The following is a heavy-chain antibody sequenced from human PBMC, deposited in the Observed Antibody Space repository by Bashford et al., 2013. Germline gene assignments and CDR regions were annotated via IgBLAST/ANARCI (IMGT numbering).Heavy chain of an antibody. CDR2: ISGSGGST. CDR3: ARSPG. V-gene: IGHV3-23*01. Sequence: GSLRLSCAASGFTFTNYAMTWVRQAPGKGAGWVSAISGSGGSTYYADSVKGRFTISRDNAKNSLYLQMNSLRAEDTAVYYCARSPGWGQGTLVTVSS. CDR1: GFTFTNYA. J-gene: IGHJ4*02.